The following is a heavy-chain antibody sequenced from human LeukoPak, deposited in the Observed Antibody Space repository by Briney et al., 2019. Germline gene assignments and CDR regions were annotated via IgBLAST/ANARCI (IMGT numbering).Heavy chain of an antibody. CDR1: GGTFSSYA. D-gene: IGHD3-22*01. Sequence: SVTVSCKASGGTFSSYAISWVRQAPGQGLEWMGGIIPIFGTANYAQKFQGRVTITADESTSTAYMELSSLRSEDTAVYYCARTPDYYDSSGYGYYFDYWGQGTLVTVSS. J-gene: IGHJ4*02. V-gene: IGHV1-69*13. CDR3: ARTPDYYDSSGYGYYFDY. CDR2: IIPIFGTA.